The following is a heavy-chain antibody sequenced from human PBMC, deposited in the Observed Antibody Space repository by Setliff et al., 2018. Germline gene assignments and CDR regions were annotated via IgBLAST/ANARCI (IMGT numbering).Heavy chain of an antibody. J-gene: IGHJ4*02. V-gene: IGHV4-34*12. CDR1: GGSFSGYY. CDR2: IIHSGST. Sequence: SETLSLTCAVYGGSFSGYYWSWIRQPPGKGLEWIGEIIHSGSTNYNPSLKSRFTISMDTSKNQFSLKVSSVTAADTAVYYCARSFSRAEKFLLDYWGQGALVTVSS. CDR3: ARSFSRAEKFLLDY.